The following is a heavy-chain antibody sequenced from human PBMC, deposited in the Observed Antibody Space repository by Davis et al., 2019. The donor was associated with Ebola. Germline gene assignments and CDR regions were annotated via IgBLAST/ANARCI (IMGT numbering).Heavy chain of an antibody. V-gene: IGHV1-69*13. CDR3: ARFWGYGDYVLDY. D-gene: IGHD4-17*01. CDR1: GGTFSSYA. CDR2: IIPIFGTA. J-gene: IGHJ4*02. Sequence: SVKVSCKASGGTFSSYAISWVRQAPGQGLEWMGGIIPIFGTANYAQKFQGRVTITADESTSTAYMELSSLRSEDTAVYYCARFWGYGDYVLDYWGQGTLVTVSS.